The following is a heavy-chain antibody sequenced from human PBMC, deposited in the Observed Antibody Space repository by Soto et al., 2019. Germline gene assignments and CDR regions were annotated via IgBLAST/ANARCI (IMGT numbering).Heavy chain of an antibody. CDR1: GGTFSSYA. D-gene: IGHD2-15*01. CDR2: IIPIFGTA. Sequence: QVQLVQSGAEVKKPGSSVKVSCKASGGTFSSYAISWVRQAPGQGLEWMGGIIPIFGTANYAQKFQGRVTITADESTSTAYMELSSLRSEDTAVYYWARVACSGGSCYSGYYYYGMDVWGQGTTVTVSS. CDR3: ARVACSGGSCYSGYYYYGMDV. V-gene: IGHV1-69*12. J-gene: IGHJ6*02.